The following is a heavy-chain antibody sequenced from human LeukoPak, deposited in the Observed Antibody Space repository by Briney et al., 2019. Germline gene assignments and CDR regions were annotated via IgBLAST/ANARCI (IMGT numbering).Heavy chain of an antibody. CDR1: GYTFTSYY. V-gene: IGHV1-46*01. CDR3: ARDGRRITVAGTGDN. J-gene: IGHJ4*02. Sequence: ASVKVSCKASGYTFTSYYVHWVRQAPGQGLEWLGIINPNVGSTSYAQKFQGRVTLTSDTSTSTVYMELSSLRSDDTAVYYCARDGRRITVAGTGDNWGQGTLVTVSS. D-gene: IGHD6-19*01. CDR2: INPNVGST.